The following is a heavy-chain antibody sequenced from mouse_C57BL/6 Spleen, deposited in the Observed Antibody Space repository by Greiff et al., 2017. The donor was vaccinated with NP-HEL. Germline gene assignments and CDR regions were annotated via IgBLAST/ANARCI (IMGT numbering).Heavy chain of an antibody. CDR2: INPSSGYT. V-gene: IGHV1-7*01. CDR3: ARPRITTVVEGYFDV. J-gene: IGHJ1*03. Sequence: QVHVKQSGAELAKPGASVKLSCKASGYTFTSYWMHWVKQRPGQGLEWIGYINPSSGYTKYNQKFKDKATLTADKSSSTAYMQLSSLTYEDSAVYYCARPRITTVVEGYFDVWGTGTTVTVSS. D-gene: IGHD1-1*01. CDR1: GYTFTSYW.